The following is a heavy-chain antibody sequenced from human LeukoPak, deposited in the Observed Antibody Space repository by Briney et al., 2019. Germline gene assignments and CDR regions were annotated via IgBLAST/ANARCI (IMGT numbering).Heavy chain of an antibody. CDR3: TRGSVVGPTTTVYFDY. CDR2: IYYSGST. Sequence: PSGTLSLTCTVSGGSISSFYWSWIRQPPGKGLEWIGNIYYSGSTTYNPSLKSRVTISVDTSKNQFSLRLSSVTAADTAVFYCTRGSVVGPTTTVYFDYWGQGTLVTVSS. J-gene: IGHJ4*02. V-gene: IGHV4-59*01. D-gene: IGHD1-26*01. CDR1: GGSISSFY.